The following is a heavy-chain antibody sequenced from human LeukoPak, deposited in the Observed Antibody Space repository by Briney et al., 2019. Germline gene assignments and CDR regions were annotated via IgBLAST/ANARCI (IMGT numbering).Heavy chain of an antibody. CDR3: AKAGYCSGGSCLKPLGY. D-gene: IGHD2-15*01. J-gene: IGHJ4*02. V-gene: IGHV3-23*01. CDR2: ISGSRGST. CDR1: GFTFRRYA. Sequence: GGSLTLSCAASGFTFRRYAMSWLRQAPGKGREGVAAISGSRGSTYYAESVQGRFTISRDNSKNTLYLQMNSLRAEDTAVYYCAKAGYCSGGSCLKPLGYWGQGTLVTVSS.